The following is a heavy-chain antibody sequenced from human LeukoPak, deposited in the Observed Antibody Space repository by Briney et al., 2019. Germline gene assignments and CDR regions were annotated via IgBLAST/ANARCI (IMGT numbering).Heavy chain of an antibody. CDR2: ISGSGGST. V-gene: IGHV3-23*01. CDR3: ARDLYSSGWFFDY. Sequence: GGSLKLSCAASGFTFSSYAMSWVRQAPGKGLEWVSAISGSGGSTYYADSVKGRFTISKDNSKNTLYLQMNSLRAEDTAVYYCARDLYSSGWFFDYWGQGTLVTVSS. J-gene: IGHJ4*02. D-gene: IGHD6-19*01. CDR1: GFTFSSYA.